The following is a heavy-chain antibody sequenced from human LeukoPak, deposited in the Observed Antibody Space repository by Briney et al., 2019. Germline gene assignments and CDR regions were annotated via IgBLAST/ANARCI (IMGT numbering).Heavy chain of an antibody. CDR2: ISAYNGNT. CDR3: ARDPPREGSYYYMDV. Sequence: ASVKVSCKASGYTFTSYGISWVRQAPGQGLEWMVWISAYNGNTNYAQKLQGRVTMTTDTSTSTAYMELRSLRSDDTAVYYCARDPPREGSYYYMDVWGKGTTVTVSS. V-gene: IGHV1-18*01. CDR1: GYTFTSYG. J-gene: IGHJ6*03. D-gene: IGHD1-26*01.